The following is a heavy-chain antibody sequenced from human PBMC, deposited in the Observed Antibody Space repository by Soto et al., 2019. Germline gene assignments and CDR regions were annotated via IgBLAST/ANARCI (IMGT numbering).Heavy chain of an antibody. CDR2: ISGGGGST. CDR1: GFTFSSYA. CDR3: AKGLYYDSSGSRNYHYYGMNV. V-gene: IGHV3-23*01. Sequence: GGSLRLSCAASGFTFSSYAMNWVRQAPGKGLEWVSAISGGGGSTYYADSVKGRFTISRDNSKNTLYLQMNSLRAEDTAVYYCAKGLYYDSSGSRNYHYYGMNVWGQGTTVTVSS. J-gene: IGHJ6*02. D-gene: IGHD3-22*01.